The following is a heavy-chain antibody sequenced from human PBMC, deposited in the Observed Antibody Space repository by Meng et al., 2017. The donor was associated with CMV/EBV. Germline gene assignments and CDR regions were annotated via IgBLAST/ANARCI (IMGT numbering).Heavy chain of an antibody. CDR2: IYYNGST. D-gene: IGHD3-22*01. CDR3: ARGGGSTDYYRSNYYYYGMDV. Sequence: SETLSLTCTVSGGSVYNGGYYWNWIRQPPGKGLEWIGYIYYNGSTNYNPSLKSRVTISVDTSKNQFSLKLSSVTAADTAVYYCARGGGSTDYYRSNYYYYGMDVWGQGTTVTVSS. V-gene: IGHV4-61*08. CDR1: GGSVYNGGYY. J-gene: IGHJ6*02.